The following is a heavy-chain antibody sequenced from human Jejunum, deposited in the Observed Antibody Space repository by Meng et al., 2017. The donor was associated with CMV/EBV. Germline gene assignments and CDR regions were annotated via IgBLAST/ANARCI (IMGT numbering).Heavy chain of an antibody. CDR2: TYNGNI. CDR1: GYNFNRYG. D-gene: IGHD2-15*01. V-gene: IGHV1-18*01. CDR3: ARDLCSGGTCYTGFDY. J-gene: IGHJ4*02. Sequence: KASGYNFNRYGFSWVRQAPGQGLEWMGWTYNGNIKFAQKFQGRLTLTTDTPTSTAYMELSSLRSDDTAVYYCARDLCSGGTCYTGFDYWGQGTLVTVSS.